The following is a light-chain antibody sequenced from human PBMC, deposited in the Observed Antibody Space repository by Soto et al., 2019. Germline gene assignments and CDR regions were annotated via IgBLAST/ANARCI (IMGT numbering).Light chain of an antibody. CDR1: QSARSGY. CDR3: QQHGSAPSS. V-gene: IGKV3-20*01. CDR2: GAS. Sequence: IVWTQAPLTLSLSPGARASLSCRSSQSARSGYSAWYQQKPGVTPCSLTYGASTSATGLPDRLCGSASWTDLSLTISRLETEDSAADYCQQHGSAPSSFGSGTKVDI. J-gene: IGKJ3*01.